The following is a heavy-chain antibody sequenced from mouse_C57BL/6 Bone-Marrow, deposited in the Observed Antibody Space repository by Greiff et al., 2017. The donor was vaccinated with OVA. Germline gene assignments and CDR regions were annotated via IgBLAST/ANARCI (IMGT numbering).Heavy chain of an antibody. Sequence: EVQRVESGGGLVKPGGSLKLSCAASGFTFSSYAMSWVRQTPEKRLEWVATISDGGSYTYYPDNVKGRFTISRDNAKNNLYLQMSHLKSEDTAMYYCVSYWYFDVWGTGTTVTVSS. J-gene: IGHJ1*03. V-gene: IGHV5-4*01. CDR1: GFTFSSYA. CDR2: ISDGGSYT. CDR3: VSYWYFDV.